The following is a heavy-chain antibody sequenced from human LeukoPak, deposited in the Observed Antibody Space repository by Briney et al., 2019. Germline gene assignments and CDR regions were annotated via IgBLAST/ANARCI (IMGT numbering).Heavy chain of an antibody. CDR3: SKAAYRGYSSGSYTHNFDY. CDR1: GFTFDDYA. CDR2: ISWNSGSI. D-gene: IGHD3-10*01. J-gene: IGHJ4*02. V-gene: IGHV3-9*01. Sequence: GGSLRLSCAASGFTFDDYAMHWVRQAPGKGLEWVSGISWNSGSIGYADSVKGRFTISRDNAKNSLYLQMNSLRAEDTALYYFSKAAYRGYSSGSYTHNFDYWGQGTLVTVSS.